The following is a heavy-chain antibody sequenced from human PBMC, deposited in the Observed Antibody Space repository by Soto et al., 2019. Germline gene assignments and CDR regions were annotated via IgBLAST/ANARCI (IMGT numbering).Heavy chain of an antibody. CDR3: ARERYESDTGRKFVYYFES. D-gene: IGHD5-18*01. CDR1: GYSCEGYW. CDR2: IEPSDPWS. J-gene: IGHJ4*02. V-gene: IGHV5-10-1*01. Sequence: PGGCLKTPCQGSGYSCEGYWITKVHQQPGTGLEWLGRIEPSDPWSYYSPSFRGHVTISLNKSITTVFLQCAGLRAWHSDMYYCARERYESDTGRKFVYYFESWGQGTPVTVSS.